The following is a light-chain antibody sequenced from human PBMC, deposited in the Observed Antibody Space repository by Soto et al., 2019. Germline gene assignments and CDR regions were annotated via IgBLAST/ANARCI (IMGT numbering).Light chain of an antibody. CDR2: VNS. Sequence: QSVLTQPPSVSGAPGQRVTISCTGSSSNIGAGYDVHWYQQLPGTAPNLLIYVNSNRPSGVPDRFSASKSGTSASLAITGLQAEDEADYYCQSYDSRLHVVFGGGTKLTVL. CDR1: SSNIGAGYD. V-gene: IGLV1-40*01. J-gene: IGLJ2*01. CDR3: QSYDSRLHVV.